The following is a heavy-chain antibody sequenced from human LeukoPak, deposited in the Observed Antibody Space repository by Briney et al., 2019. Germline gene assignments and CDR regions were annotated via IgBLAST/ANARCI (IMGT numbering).Heavy chain of an antibody. V-gene: IGHV3-48*02. J-gene: IGHJ4*02. CDR2: ISTGSSTT. Sequence: GGSLRLSCAASEFAFSTYNMNWVRQAPGKGLEWVSYISTGSSTTYYADSVKGRFTISRDNVENSLYLQMNSLRDEDTAVYYCARVAAGYSVNYFDYWGQGTLVTVS. CDR3: ARVAAGYSVNYFDY. D-gene: IGHD4-23*01. CDR1: EFAFSTYN.